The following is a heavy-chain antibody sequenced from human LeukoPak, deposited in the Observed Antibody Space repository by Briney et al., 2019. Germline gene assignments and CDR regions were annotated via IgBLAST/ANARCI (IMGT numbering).Heavy chain of an antibody. CDR3: ASGYGDIDC. Sequence: SETLSLTCAVYGGSFSGSSWNWIRQPPGKGLEWIGEIHQSGSTKYNPSLKSRVTISVDTSKNQFSLKLSSVTAADTAVYFCASGYGDIDCWGQGTLVTVSS. J-gene: IGHJ4*02. CDR2: IHQSGST. V-gene: IGHV4-34*01. CDR1: GGSFSGSS. D-gene: IGHD4-17*01.